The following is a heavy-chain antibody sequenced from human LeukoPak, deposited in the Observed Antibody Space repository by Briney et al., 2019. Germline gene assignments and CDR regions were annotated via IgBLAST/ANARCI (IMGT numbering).Heavy chain of an antibody. Sequence: SETLSLTCAVYGGSISGYYWSWIRQSPGKGLEWIGEINHSGSTNYNPSLKSQVTISVDTSKNQFSLKLSSVTAADTAVYYCARVGYDFWSGYQDNWFDPWGQGTLVTVSS. D-gene: IGHD3-3*01. CDR2: INHSGST. CDR3: ARVGYDFWSGYQDNWFDP. V-gene: IGHV4-34*01. J-gene: IGHJ5*02. CDR1: GGSISGYY.